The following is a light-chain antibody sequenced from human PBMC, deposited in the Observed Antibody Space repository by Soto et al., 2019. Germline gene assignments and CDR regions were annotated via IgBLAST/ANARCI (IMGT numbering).Light chain of an antibody. V-gene: IGKV3-20*01. CDR3: QQYGSPGT. Sequence: EIVSTQSPGTLSLSPGARATLSCRASQSVSNNYLAWYQQKAGQAPRLLIYGASNRATGIPDRFSGSGSGTDFTPTIRRMPPEDFAVYYRQQYGSPGTFGQGTQVDIK. J-gene: IGKJ1*01. CDR2: GAS. CDR1: QSVSNNY.